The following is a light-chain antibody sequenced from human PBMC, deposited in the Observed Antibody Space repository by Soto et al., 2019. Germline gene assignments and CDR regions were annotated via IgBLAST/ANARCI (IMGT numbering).Light chain of an antibody. CDR2: DAS. Sequence: EIVLTQSLATLSLSPGERATLSCRASQSVSSYLAWYQQKPGQAPRLLIYDASNRATGIPARFSGSGSGTDFTLTISSLEPEDFAVYYCQQRSNGWGMYTFGQGTKLEIK. J-gene: IGKJ2*01. V-gene: IGKV3-11*01. CDR3: QQRSNGWGMYT. CDR1: QSVSSY.